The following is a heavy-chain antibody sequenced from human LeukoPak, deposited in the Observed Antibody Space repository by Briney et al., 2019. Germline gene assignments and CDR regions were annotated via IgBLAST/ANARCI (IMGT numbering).Heavy chain of an antibody. CDR1: GYNFPSYW. J-gene: IGHJ4*02. D-gene: IGHD5-18*01. V-gene: IGHV5-51*01. CDR3: ARHADMGTAMVVGHWFDY. CDR2: IYPGDSDT. Sequence: GESLKISFKGSGYNFPSYWIGWVRQMPGKGLEWMGIIYPGDSDTRYSPSFQGQVTISADKSINTAYLQWTSLKASDTAMYYCARHADMGTAMVVGHWFDYWGQGTLVTVSS.